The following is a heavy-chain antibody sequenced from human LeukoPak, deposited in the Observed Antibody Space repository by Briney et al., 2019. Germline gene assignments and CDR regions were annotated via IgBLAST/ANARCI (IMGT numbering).Heavy chain of an antibody. CDR1: GYTFTSYA. J-gene: IGHJ4*02. D-gene: IGHD6-19*01. Sequence: ASVKVSCKASGYTFTSYAMNWVRQATGQALGWMGWMNPNGINRGYAQKFQGRVTMTRNTSISTAYLELSRLRSEDTAVYYCARTHTSGPIGYFDSWGQGTLVTVSS. CDR3: ARTHTSGPIGYFDS. CDR2: MNPNGINR. V-gene: IGHV1-8*02.